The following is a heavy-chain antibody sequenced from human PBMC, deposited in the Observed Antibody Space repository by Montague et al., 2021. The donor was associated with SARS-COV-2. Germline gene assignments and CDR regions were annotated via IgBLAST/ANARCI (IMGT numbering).Heavy chain of an antibody. Sequence: SETLSLTCSVSGYFIGTGYYWGWIRQSPGKGLEWIGSNYLHGNAYYNPSLNSRVTISLDTSNNKLSLRLTSLTTSDTAVYYCARGRVTRAGFDYWGQGIRVTVSS. CDR2: NYLHGNA. CDR1: GYFIGTGYY. J-gene: IGHJ4*02. D-gene: IGHD2-21*02. CDR3: ARGRVTRAGFDY. V-gene: IGHV4-38-2*02.